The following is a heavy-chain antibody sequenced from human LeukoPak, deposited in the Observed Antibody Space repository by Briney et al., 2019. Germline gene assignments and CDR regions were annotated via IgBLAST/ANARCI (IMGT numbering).Heavy chain of an antibody. D-gene: IGHD3-10*01. CDR1: GGTLSSYA. J-gene: IGHJ4*02. CDR3: ARLGDTYYYGSGSPYDY. CDR2: IIPILGIA. V-gene: IGHV1-69*04. Sequence: GSSVKVSCKASGGTLSSYAISWVRQAPGQGLEWMGRIIPILGIANYAQKFQGRVTITADKSTSTAYMELSSLRSEDTAVYYCARLGDTYYYGSGSPYDYWGQGTLVTVSS.